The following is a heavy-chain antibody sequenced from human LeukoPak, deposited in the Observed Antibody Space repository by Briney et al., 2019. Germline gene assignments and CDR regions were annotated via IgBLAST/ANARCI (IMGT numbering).Heavy chain of an antibody. CDR1: GFIFSGYA. J-gene: IGHJ4*02. V-gene: IGHV3-21*01. CDR3: ARWAAAGKDY. CDR2: IFKTGSTT. Sequence: GGSLRLSCAASGFIFSGYAMSWVRQAPGKGLECVSTIFKTGSTTYYADSVKGRFTISRDNAKNSLYLQMNSLRAEDTAVYYCARWAAAGKDYWGQGTLVTVSS. D-gene: IGHD6-13*01.